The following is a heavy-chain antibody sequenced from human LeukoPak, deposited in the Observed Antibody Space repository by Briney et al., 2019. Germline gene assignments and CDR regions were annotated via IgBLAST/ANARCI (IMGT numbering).Heavy chain of an antibody. V-gene: IGHV3-15*01. CDR1: GFTFSNSA. J-gene: IGHJ4*02. CDR3: TTVIVVVPAAIGVAIVY. CDR2: IKSKTDGGTT. Sequence: GGSLRLSCAASGFTFSNSAVHWVRQAPGKGLEWVGRIKSKTDGGTTDYAAPVKGRFTISRDDSKNTLYLQMNSLKTEDTAVYYCTTVIVVVPAAIGVAIVYWGQGTLVTVSS. D-gene: IGHD2-2*01.